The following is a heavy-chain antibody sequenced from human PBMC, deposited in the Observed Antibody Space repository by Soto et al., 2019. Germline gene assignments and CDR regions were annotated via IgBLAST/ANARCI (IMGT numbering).Heavy chain of an antibody. V-gene: IGHV3-74*01. Sequence: GGSLRLSCAASGFTFSNDWMHWVRQAPGKGLVWVARINSNSSYTNYADSVQGRFTISRDNAKNSLYLQMNSLRAEDTAVYYCARDGCSWRPCYMDVWGKGTTVTVSS. CDR2: INSNSSYT. CDR1: GFTFSNDW. D-gene: IGHD6-13*01. CDR3: ARDGCSWRPCYMDV. J-gene: IGHJ6*03.